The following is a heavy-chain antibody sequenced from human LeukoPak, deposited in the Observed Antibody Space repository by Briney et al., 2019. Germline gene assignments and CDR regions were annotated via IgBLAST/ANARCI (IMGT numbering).Heavy chain of an antibody. CDR2: IDYSGST. Sequence: PSETLSLTCTVSGGSISSGGYYWSWIRQHPGKGLEWIGYIDYSGSTYYNPSLKSRVTISVDTSKNQFSLKLSSVTAADKAVYYCARGPYYYDSHWGQGTLVTVSS. CDR3: ARGPYYYDSH. V-gene: IGHV4-31*03. D-gene: IGHD3-22*01. J-gene: IGHJ4*02. CDR1: GGSISSGGYY.